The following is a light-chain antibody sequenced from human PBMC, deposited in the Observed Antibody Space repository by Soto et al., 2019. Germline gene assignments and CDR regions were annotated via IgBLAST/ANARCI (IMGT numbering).Light chain of an antibody. Sequence: SALTQPASVSGPPGQSITISCTGTSSNVGSYKLVSWYQQHPGKAPKLMIFEVNKRPSGVSNRFSGSKSRNTASLTISGLKVEDEADYYCCSSGGSPTYVFGTGTKVTVL. CDR2: EVN. J-gene: IGLJ1*01. CDR1: SSNVGSYKL. CDR3: CSSGGSPTYV. V-gene: IGLV2-23*02.